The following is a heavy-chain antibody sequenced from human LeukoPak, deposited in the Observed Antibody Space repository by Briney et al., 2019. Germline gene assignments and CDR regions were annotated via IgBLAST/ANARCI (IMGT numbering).Heavy chain of an antibody. CDR2: MYYSGST. CDR1: GGSISSSNYY. J-gene: IGHJ3*02. V-gene: IGHV4-39*01. CDR3: ARPRGQWLVRDSFDI. Sequence: SETLSLTCTVSGGSISSSNYYWGWIRQPPGKGLEWIGSMYYSGSTYYNPSLKSRVTISVDTSKNQFSLKLSSVTAADTAVYYCARPRGQWLVRDSFDIWGQGKMVTVSS. D-gene: IGHD6-19*01.